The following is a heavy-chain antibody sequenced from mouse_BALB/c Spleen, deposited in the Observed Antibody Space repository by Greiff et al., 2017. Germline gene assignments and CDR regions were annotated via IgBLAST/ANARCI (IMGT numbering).Heavy chain of an antibody. CDR3: ASGMPGYAMAY. Sequence: QVQLQQSGPGVVRPGVSVKISCKGSGYTFTDYAMHWVQQCHAKGLEWIGVISTYNGNTNYNYEFTGKATLTVDKYSSTACMELDRLTSEDYAIYYCASGMPGYAMAYWGQGTSVTVSA. J-gene: IGHJ4*01. CDR1: GYTFTDYA. CDR2: ISTYNGNT. V-gene: IGHV1-67*01.